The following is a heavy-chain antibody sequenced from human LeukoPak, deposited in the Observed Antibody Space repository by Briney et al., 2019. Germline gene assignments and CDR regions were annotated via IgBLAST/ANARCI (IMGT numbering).Heavy chain of an antibody. CDR2: IWYDGSRQ. CDR3: ARNNGNYGRGAFDI. V-gene: IGHV3-33*01. J-gene: IGHJ3*02. D-gene: IGHD1-7*01. Sequence: GGSLRLSCAASGFTFSSYGLHWVRQAPGKGLEWVALIWYDGSRQSYAESVKGRFTISRDDSKDTLYLQMHSLRDEDTAIYYCARNNGNYGRGAFDIWGQGTTVTVSS. CDR1: GFTFSSYG.